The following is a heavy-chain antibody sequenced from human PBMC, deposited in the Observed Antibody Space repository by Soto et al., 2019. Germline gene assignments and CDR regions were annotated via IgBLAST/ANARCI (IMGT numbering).Heavy chain of an antibody. Sequence: SETLSLTCTVSGGSISSYYWSWIRQPPGKGLEWIGYIYYSGSTYYNPSLKSRVTISIDTSKNQFFLQLNSVTAADTAMYFCARSSGYYGWGTYYTEFWGQGTLVTVSS. CDR1: GGSISSYY. D-gene: IGHD3-10*01. V-gene: IGHV4-59*08. CDR3: ARSSGYYGWGTYYTEF. J-gene: IGHJ4*02. CDR2: IYYSGST.